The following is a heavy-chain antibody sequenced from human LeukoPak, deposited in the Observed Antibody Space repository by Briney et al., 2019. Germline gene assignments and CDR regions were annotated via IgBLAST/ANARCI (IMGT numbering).Heavy chain of an antibody. Sequence: ASVKVSCKVSGYTLTELSMHWVRQAPGKGLEWMGGFDPEDGETIYAQKFQGRVTMTEDTSTDTAYMELSSLRSEDTAVYYCATSTPIVVVITRAFDIWGQGTMVTVSS. D-gene: IGHD3-22*01. CDR3: ATSTPIVVVITRAFDI. V-gene: IGHV1-24*01. J-gene: IGHJ3*02. CDR1: GYTLTELS. CDR2: FDPEDGET.